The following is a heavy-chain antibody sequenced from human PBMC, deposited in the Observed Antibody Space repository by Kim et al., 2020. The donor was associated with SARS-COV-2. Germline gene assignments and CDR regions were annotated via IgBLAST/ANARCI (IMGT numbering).Heavy chain of an antibody. CDR3: ARGESGAVAGKD. J-gene: IGHJ4*02. CDR1: GYTFTSYA. CDR2: INAGNGNT. Sequence: ASVKVSCKASGYTFTSYAVHWVRQAPGQRLEWMGWINAGNGNTKYSQKFQGRVTITRDTSASTAYMELSSLRSEDTAVYYCARGESGAVAGKDWGQGTLVTVCS. D-gene: IGHD6-19*01. V-gene: IGHV1-3*01.